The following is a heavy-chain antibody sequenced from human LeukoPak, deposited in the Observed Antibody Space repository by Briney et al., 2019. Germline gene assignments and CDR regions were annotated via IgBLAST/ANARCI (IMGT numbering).Heavy chain of an antibody. CDR2: ISGSGGST. D-gene: IGHD5-18*01. CDR3: AKDQGHSDTAMVSGY. V-gene: IGHV3-23*01. CDR1: GFTFSSYA. Sequence: GGSLRLSCAASGFTFSSYAMSWVRRAPGKGLEWVSAISGSGGSTYYADSVKGRFTISRDNSKNTLYLQMNSLRAEDTAVYYCAKDQGHSDTAMVSGYWGQGTLVTVSS. J-gene: IGHJ4*02.